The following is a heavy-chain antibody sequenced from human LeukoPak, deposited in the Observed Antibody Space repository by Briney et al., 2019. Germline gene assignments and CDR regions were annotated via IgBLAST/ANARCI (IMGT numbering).Heavy chain of an antibody. CDR2: ISYDGSNK. CDR3: AKDYSASQLVPLYYFNC. V-gene: IGHV3-30*18. J-gene: IGHJ4*02. CDR1: GLTFSSSW. D-gene: IGHD6-6*01. Sequence: PGGSLRLSCAVSGLTFSSSWMDWVRQAPGKGLEWVAVISYDGSNKYYADSVKGRFTISRDNSKNTLYLQMNSLRAEDTAVYFCAKDYSASQLVPLYYFNCWGQGSLLTVSS.